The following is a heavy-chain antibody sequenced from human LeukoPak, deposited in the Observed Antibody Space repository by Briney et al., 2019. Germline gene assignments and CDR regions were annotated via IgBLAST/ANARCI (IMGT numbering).Heavy chain of an antibody. Sequence: PGGSLRLSCAASGFTFSSNWMHWVRQGPGKGLVWVSRINSDGSGTSYADSVKGRFTISRDNAKNTLYLQMNSLRAEDTAVYYCARAGEGLLAYSFDIWGDGTIVTVSS. CDR2: INSDGSGT. CDR1: GFTFSSNW. CDR3: ARAGEGLLAYSFDI. V-gene: IGHV3-74*01. D-gene: IGHD1-26*01. J-gene: IGHJ3*02.